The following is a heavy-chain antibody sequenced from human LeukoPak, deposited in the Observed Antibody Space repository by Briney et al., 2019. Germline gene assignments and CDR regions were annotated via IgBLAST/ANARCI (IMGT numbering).Heavy chain of an antibody. Sequence: GGSLRLSCAASGFTFSSYAMHWVRQAPGKGLEWVAVISYDGSNKYYVDSAKGRFTISRDNSKNTLYLQMNSLRAGDTAVYYCARDLEDLADYWGQGTLVTVSS. CDR3: ARDLEDLADY. CDR2: ISYDGSNK. V-gene: IGHV3-30-3*01. J-gene: IGHJ4*02. D-gene: IGHD2-15*01. CDR1: GFTFSSYA.